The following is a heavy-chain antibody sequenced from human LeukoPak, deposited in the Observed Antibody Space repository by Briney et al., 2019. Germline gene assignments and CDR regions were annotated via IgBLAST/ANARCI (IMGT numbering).Heavy chain of an antibody. J-gene: IGHJ4*02. D-gene: IGHD3-10*01. V-gene: IGHV1-46*01. CDR2: VDPSGDIA. Sequence: ASVKVSCKTSGYTFIHYYMHWVRQASGEGFEWMGIVDPSGDIATYAQKFQGRVALTTDTSTSTFYMELSSLRSEDTAIYYCARDSFGVRGFDHWGQGTPVTVSS. CDR3: ARDSFGVRGFDH. CDR1: GYTFIHYY.